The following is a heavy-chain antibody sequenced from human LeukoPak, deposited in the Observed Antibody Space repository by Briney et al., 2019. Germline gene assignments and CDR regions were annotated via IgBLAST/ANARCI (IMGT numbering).Heavy chain of an antibody. CDR3: ARPTYSSGWYAFDY. J-gene: IGHJ4*02. CDR1: GYSFASYW. D-gene: IGHD6-19*01. CDR2: IYPGDSDT. Sequence: GESLKISCQGSGYSFASYWIGWVRQMPGKGLDWMGIIYPGDSDTRYSPSFQGQVTISADKSINTAYLQWSSLKASDTAMYYCARPTYSSGWYAFDYWGQGTLVTVSS. V-gene: IGHV5-51*01.